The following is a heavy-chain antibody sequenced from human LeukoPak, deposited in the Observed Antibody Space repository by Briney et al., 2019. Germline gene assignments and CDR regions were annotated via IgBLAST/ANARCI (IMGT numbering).Heavy chain of an antibody. V-gene: IGHV3-7*01. D-gene: IGHD2-21*02. CDR3: ARAAVTASDL. Sequence: GGSLRISCAASGFTFSAYWMSWVRQAPGKGLEWVANIKQDGSEKYYVDSVKGRFTISRDNAKNSLYLLMNSLRAEDTAVYYCARAAVTASDLWGQGTLVTVSS. J-gene: IGHJ4*02. CDR1: GFTFSAYW. CDR2: IKQDGSEK.